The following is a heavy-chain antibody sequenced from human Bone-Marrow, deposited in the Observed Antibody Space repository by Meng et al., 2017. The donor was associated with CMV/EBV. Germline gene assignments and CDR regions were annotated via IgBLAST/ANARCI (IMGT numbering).Heavy chain of an antibody. Sequence: GGSLRLSCAASGFTFDDYAMHWVRQAPGKGLEWVSGISWNSGSIGYADSVKGRFTISRDNAKNSLYLQMNSLRAEDTALYYCAKETLYYYGMYVWGQGTTVTVSS. V-gene: IGHV3-9*01. CDR1: GFTFDDYA. CDR3: AKETLYYYGMYV. CDR2: ISWNSGSI. J-gene: IGHJ6*02.